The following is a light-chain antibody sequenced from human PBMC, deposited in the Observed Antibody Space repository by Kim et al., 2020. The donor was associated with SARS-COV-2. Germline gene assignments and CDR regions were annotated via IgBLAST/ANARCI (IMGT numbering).Light chain of an antibody. CDR2: AAS. V-gene: IGKV1-39*01. CDR3: QHSYSAPYT. Sequence: SASVGDRVTITCRASQSIGTYLNWYQHKPGKTPKLLIYAASSLRSGVPSRFGGSGSGTDFTLTIGSLQPEDFATYYCQHSYSAPYTFGQGTKLEI. CDR1: QSIGTY. J-gene: IGKJ2*01.